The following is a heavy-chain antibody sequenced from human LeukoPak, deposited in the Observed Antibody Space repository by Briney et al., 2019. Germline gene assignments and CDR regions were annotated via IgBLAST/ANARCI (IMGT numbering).Heavy chain of an antibody. CDR3: ARWAVGATFDY. J-gene: IGHJ4*02. Sequence: SETLSLTCAVYGGSFSGYYWNWIRQPPGKGLEWIGEINHSGSTNYNPSLKSRVTISVDTSKNQFSLKLSSVTAADTAVYYCARWAVGATFDYWGQGTLVAVSS. V-gene: IGHV4-34*01. CDR2: INHSGST. CDR1: GGSFSGYY. D-gene: IGHD1-26*01.